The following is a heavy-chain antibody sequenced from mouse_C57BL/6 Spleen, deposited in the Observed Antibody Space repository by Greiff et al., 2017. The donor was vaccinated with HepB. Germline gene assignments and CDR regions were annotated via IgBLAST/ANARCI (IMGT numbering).Heavy chain of an antibody. CDR3: ARERGHDYVYYYAMDY. CDR1: GFTFSSYA. Sequence: DVKLVESGGGLVKPGGSLKLSCAASGFTFSSYAMSWVRQTPEKRLEWVATISDGGSYTYYPDNVKGRFTISRDNAKNNLYQQMSHLKSEDTAMYYCARERGHDYVYYYAMDYWGQGTSVTVSS. J-gene: IGHJ4*01. V-gene: IGHV5-4*01. CDR2: ISDGGSYT. D-gene: IGHD2-4*01.